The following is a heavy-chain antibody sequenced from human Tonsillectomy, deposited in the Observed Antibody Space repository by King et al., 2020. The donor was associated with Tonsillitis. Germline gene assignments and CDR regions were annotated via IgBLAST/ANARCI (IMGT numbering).Heavy chain of an antibody. CDR2: INSDGSST. J-gene: IGHJ6*02. D-gene: IGHD4-17*01. CDR1: GFTFSSYW. Sequence: VQLVESGGGLVQPGGSLRLSCAASGFTFSSYWMHWVHQAPGKGLVWVSRINSDGSSTSYADSVKGRFTISRDNAKNTLYLQMNSLRAEDTAVYYCARDLNFDYGDLRPLYYYYGMDVWGQGTTVTVSS. V-gene: IGHV3-74*01. CDR3: ARDLNFDYGDLRPLYYYYGMDV.